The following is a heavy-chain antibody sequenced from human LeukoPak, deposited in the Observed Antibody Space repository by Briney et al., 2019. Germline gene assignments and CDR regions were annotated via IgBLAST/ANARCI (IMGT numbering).Heavy chain of an antibody. CDR3: ARDIYGYSYY. CDR2: MYYSGST. D-gene: IGHD5-18*01. CDR1: GGSVSSGSYY. J-gene: IGHJ4*02. Sequence: SETLSLTCTVSGGSVSSGSYYWSWIRQPPGRGLEWIANMYYSGSTNYNPSLKSRVTISVNTSKNQFSLRLSSVTAADTAVYYCARDIYGYSYYWGQGTLVTVSS. V-gene: IGHV4-61*01.